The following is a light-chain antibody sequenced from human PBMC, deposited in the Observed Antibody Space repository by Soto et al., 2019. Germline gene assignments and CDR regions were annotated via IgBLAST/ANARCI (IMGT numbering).Light chain of an antibody. CDR3: SSYTSSSPYVL. CDR2: DVN. CDR1: NSDVGGYNY. Sequence: QSVLTQAASVSGSPGQSISISCTGSNSDVGGYNYVSRYQHNPGKAPKLMIYDVNIRPSGVSNRFSGSKSDNTASLTISGLQAEDEANYYCSSYTSSSPYVLFGGGTKLTVL. V-gene: IGLV2-14*03. J-gene: IGLJ2*01.